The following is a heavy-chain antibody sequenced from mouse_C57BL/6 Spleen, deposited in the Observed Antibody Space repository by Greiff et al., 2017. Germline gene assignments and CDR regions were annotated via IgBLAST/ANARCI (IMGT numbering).Heavy chain of an antibody. D-gene: IGHD1-1*01. J-gene: IGHJ1*03. Sequence: VQLQQPGAELVMPGASVKLSCKASGYTFTSYWMHWVKQRPGQGLEWIGEIDPSDSYTNYNQKFKGKSTLTVDKSSSTAYMQLSSLTSEDSAVYYCASHYYGSSLWYFDVWAQGPRSPSPQ. V-gene: IGHV1-69*01. CDR2: IDPSDSYT. CDR3: ASHYYGSSLWYFDV. CDR1: GYTFTSYW.